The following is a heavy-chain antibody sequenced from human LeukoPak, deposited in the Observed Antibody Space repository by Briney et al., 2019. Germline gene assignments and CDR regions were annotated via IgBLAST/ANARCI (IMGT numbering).Heavy chain of an antibody. D-gene: IGHD3-10*01. Sequence: GSLRLSCAASRFTFSSYWMSWVRQAPGKGLEWVANINQDGSERYYVDSVKGRFTISRDNAKNSLYLQMNILRAEDTAVYYCARALWFGTSFDYWGQGTLVTVSS. V-gene: IGHV3-7*01. CDR3: ARALWFGTSFDY. J-gene: IGHJ4*02. CDR2: INQDGSER. CDR1: RFTFSSYW.